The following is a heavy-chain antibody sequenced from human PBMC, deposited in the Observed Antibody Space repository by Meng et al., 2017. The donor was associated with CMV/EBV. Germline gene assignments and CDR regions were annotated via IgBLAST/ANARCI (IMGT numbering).Heavy chain of an antibody. J-gene: IGHJ6*02. CDR1: GFTFSSYA. Sequence: LSLTCAASGFTFSSYAMSWVRQAPGKGLEWFSAISGSGGSTYYADSVKGRFTISRDNSKNTLYLQMNSLRAEDTAVYYCAKERKAYYDILTADYGMDVWGQGTTVTVSS. CDR3: AKERKAYYDILTADYGMDV. CDR2: ISGSGGST. D-gene: IGHD3-9*01. V-gene: IGHV3-23*01.